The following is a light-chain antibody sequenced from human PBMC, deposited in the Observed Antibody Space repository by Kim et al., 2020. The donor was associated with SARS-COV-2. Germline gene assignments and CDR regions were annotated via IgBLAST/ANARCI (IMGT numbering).Light chain of an antibody. CDR1: QSVLYSSNNKND. V-gene: IGKV4-1*01. J-gene: IGKJ1*01. CDR2: WAS. CDR3: QQYYSSPRT. Sequence: STINCNASQSVLYSSNNKNDVAWYQQRPGQPPKLLIYWASTRESGVPDRFSGSGSGTDFTLPISSLQAEDVAIYYCQQYYSSPRTFGQGTKVDIK.